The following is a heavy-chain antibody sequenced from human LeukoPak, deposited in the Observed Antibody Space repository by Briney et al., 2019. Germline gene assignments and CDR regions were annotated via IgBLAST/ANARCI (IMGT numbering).Heavy chain of an antibody. CDR2: ISYDGSNK. CDR1: GFTFSSYA. CDR3: ARIAVAGTGVYYYYYYGMDV. D-gene: IGHD6-19*01. J-gene: IGHJ6*02. Sequence: GGSLRLSCAASGFTFSSYAMHWVRQAPGKGLEWVAVISYDGSNKYYADSVKGRFTISRDNSKNTLYLQMNSLRAEDTAVYYCARIAVAGTGVYYYYYYGMDVWGQGTTVTVSS. V-gene: IGHV3-30-3*01.